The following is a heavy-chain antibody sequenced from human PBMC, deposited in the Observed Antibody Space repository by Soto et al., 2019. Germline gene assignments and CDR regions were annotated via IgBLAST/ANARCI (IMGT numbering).Heavy chain of an antibody. CDR2: IYHSGST. V-gene: IGHV4-30-2*01. CDR3: ARASSQDSSGYYYKRWAFDI. Sequence: SETLSLTCAVSGGSISSGGYSWSWIRQTPGKGLEWIGYIYHSGSTYYNPSLKSRVTISVDRSKHQFSLKLSSVTAADPAVYFCARASSQDSSGYYYKRWAFDIWGRVTMGTVS. CDR1: GGSISSGGYS. J-gene: IGHJ3*02. D-gene: IGHD3-22*01.